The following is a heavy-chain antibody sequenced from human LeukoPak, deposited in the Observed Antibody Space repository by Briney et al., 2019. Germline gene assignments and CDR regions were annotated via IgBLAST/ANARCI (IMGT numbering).Heavy chain of an antibody. D-gene: IGHD6-19*01. V-gene: IGHV1-69*05. CDR1: GGTFSSYA. CDR3: ARGSSGWYRFDY. J-gene: IGHJ4*02. CDR2: IIPIFGTA. Sequence: ASVKVSCKASGGTFSSYAISWVRQAPGQGLEWMGGIIPIFGTANYAQRFQGRVTITTDESTSTAYMELSSLRSEDTAVYYCARGSSGWYRFDYWGPGTLVTVSS.